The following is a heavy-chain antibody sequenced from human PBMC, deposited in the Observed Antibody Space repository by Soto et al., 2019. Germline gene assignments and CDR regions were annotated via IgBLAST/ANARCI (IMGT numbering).Heavy chain of an antibody. J-gene: IGHJ4*02. CDR2: INPSGGST. D-gene: IGHD5-18*01. V-gene: IGHV1-46*01. CDR3: AVDAWIQLWKFDY. CDR1: GYTFTSYY. Sequence: ASVKVSCKASGYTFTSYYMHWVRQAPGQGLEWMGIINPSGGSTSYAQKFQGRVTMTRDTSTSTAYMELRSLRSEDSGVYYCAVDAWIQLWKFDYWGQGTRVTVSS.